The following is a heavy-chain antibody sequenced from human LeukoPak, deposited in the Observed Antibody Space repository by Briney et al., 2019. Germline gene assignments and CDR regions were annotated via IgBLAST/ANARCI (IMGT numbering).Heavy chain of an antibody. J-gene: IGHJ3*02. CDR1: GFSFSSYG. CDR3: TRRARALYSGYDSPYDAFDI. D-gene: IGHD5-12*01. Sequence: GGSLRLSCAASGFSFSSYGMSWVRQAPGKGLEWVSGISDSGDSTYYADSVKGRFTISRDISKNTLFLQMNSLRAEDTAVYYCTRRARALYSGYDSPYDAFDIWGQGTMVTVSS. CDR2: ISDSGDST. V-gene: IGHV3-23*01.